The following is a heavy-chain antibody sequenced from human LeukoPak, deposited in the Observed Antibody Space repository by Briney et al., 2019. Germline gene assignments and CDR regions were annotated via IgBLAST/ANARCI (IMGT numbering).Heavy chain of an antibody. CDR1: GFTFSNAW. J-gene: IGHJ4*02. CDR2: IKSKTDGGTT. CDR3: TTDSARGTFLSTDY. Sequence: GGSLRLSCAASGFTFSNAWMSWVRQAPGKGLEWVGRIKSKTDGGTTDYAAPVKGRFTISRDDSKNTLYLQMNSLKTEDTAVYYCTTDSARGTFLSTDYWGQGTLVTVSS. D-gene: IGHD2/OR15-2a*01. V-gene: IGHV3-15*01.